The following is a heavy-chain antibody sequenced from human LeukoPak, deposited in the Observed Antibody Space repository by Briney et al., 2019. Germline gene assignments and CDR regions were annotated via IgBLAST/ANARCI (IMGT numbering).Heavy chain of an antibody. J-gene: IGHJ4*02. D-gene: IGHD6-13*01. CDR3: ARDRITYSSSWSWANIFDY. V-gene: IGHV4-4*07. CDR2: IYTSGST. CDR1: GGSISSYY. Sequence: SETLSLTCTVSGGSISSYYWSWIRQPAGKGLEWIGRIYTSGSTNYNPSLKSRVTMSVDTSKNQFSLKLSSVTAADTAVYYCARDRITYSSSWSWANIFDYWGQGTLVTVSS.